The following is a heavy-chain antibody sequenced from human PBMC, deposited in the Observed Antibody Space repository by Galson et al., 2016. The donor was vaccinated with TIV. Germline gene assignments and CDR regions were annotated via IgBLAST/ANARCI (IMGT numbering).Heavy chain of an antibody. CDR1: GFTFSTYA. V-gene: IGHV3-30*04. CDR2: ISYDGTNR. J-gene: IGHJ1*01. D-gene: IGHD3-10*01. CDR3: ARVTMIRGTLDH. Sequence: SLRLSCAASGFTFSTYAMYWVRQSQSKGLEWVAFISYDGTNRYYADTVKGRFTVSRDSSKNTLYLQLNILRPEDTAVYYCARVTMIRGTLDHWGQGTLVTVPS.